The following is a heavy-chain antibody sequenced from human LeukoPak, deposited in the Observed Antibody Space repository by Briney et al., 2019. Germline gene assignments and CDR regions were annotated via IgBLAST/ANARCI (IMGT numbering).Heavy chain of an antibody. V-gene: IGHV1-69*06. CDR3: ARVDTAMVTVDY. CDR1: GGTFSSYA. J-gene: IGHJ4*02. CDR2: IIPIFGTA. Sequence: ASVKVSCKASGGTFSSYAISWVRQAPGQGLGWMGGIIPIFGTANYAQKFQGRVTLTADKSTGTAYMELSSLRSEDTAGYYCARVDTAMVTVDYLGQGTLGNVSS. D-gene: IGHD5-18*01.